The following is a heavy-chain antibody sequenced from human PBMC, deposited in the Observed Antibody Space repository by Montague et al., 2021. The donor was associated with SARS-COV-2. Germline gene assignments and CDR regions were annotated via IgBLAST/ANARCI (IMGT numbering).Heavy chain of an antibody. J-gene: IGHJ4*02. Sequence: SETLSLTCAVSGGSISSSNWWSWVRQPPGKELEWIGEIYHNGSTDYNPSLKGRVTISVDKSKNQFSLKLSSVTAADTAVYYCARDANMVSHSDFDYWGQGTLVTVSS. CDR3: ARDANMVSHSDFDY. CDR1: GGSISSSNW. V-gene: IGHV4-4*02. CDR2: IYHNGST. D-gene: IGHD2/OR15-2a*01.